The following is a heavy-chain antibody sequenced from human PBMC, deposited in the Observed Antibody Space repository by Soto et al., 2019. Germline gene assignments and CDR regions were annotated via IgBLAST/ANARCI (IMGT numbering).Heavy chain of an antibody. V-gene: IGHV3-7*03. Sequence: PGGSLRLSCAASGFTLSSYWMSWVRQAPGKGLEWVANIKQDGSEKYYVDSVKGRFTISRDNAKNSLYLQMNSLRAEDTAVYYCARDPGYYYYGMDVWGQGTTVTVSS. CDR2: IKQDGSEK. CDR1: GFTLSSYW. J-gene: IGHJ6*02. CDR3: ARDPGYYYYGMDV.